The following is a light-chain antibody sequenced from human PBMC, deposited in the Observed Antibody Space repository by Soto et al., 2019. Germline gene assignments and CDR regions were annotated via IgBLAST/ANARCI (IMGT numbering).Light chain of an antibody. CDR1: QSISNY. CDR3: QQSYSTPFT. J-gene: IGKJ3*01. V-gene: IGKV1-39*01. CDR2: AAS. Sequence: DIQMTQSPSSLSASVGDSVTITCRASQSISNYLNWYQQKPGKAPKLLVYAASSLQSGVPSRFRGSGSGTDFPLTISSLQPEDFATYYCQQSYSTPFTFGPGTKVDIK.